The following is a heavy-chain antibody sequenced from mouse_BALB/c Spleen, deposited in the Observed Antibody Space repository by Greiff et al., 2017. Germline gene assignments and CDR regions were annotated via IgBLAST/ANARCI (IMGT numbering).Heavy chain of an antibody. CDR1: GFNIKDYY. Sequence: VQLKQSGAELVRPGALVKLSCKASGFNIKDYYMHWVKQRPEQGLEWIGWIDPENGNTIYDPKFQGKASITADTSSNTAYLQLSSLTSADTAVYYCARGANPAWFAYWGQGTLVTVAA. J-gene: IGHJ3*01. D-gene: IGHD3-1*01. CDR2: IDPENGNT. V-gene: IGHV14-1*02. CDR3: ARGANPAWFAY.